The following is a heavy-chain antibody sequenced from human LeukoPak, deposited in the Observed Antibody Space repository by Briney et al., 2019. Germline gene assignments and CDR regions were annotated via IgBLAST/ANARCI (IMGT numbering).Heavy chain of an antibody. CDR1: GGSISSYY. Sequence: SETLSLTCTVSGGSISSYYWSWIRQPPGKGLEWIGEINHSGSTNYNPSLKSRVTISVDTSKNQFSLKLSSVTAADTAVYYCARHNYYDSSGYYRPYYYYYGMDVWGQGTTVTVSS. V-gene: IGHV4-59*08. D-gene: IGHD3-22*01. CDR2: INHSGST. J-gene: IGHJ6*02. CDR3: ARHNYYDSSGYYRPYYYYYGMDV.